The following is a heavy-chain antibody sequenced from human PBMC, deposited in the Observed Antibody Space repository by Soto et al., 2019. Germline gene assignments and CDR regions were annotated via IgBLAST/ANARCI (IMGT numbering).Heavy chain of an antibody. D-gene: IGHD3-22*01. Sequence: PGGSLSLSCAASGFTFDDYAMHWIRQAPGKGLEWVSGINWNSGNILYADSVKGRFTVSRDNAKNSLYLQMNSLRGEDTALYYCAKGGGYSCYYYMDVWGKGTTVTVSS. J-gene: IGHJ6*03. V-gene: IGHV3-9*01. CDR3: AKGGGYSCYYYMDV. CDR2: INWNSGNI. CDR1: GFTFDDYA.